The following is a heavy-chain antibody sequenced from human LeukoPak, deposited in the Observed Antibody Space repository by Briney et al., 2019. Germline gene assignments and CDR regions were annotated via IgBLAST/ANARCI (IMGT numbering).Heavy chain of an antibody. Sequence: PGGSLRLSCAASGFTFSSYSMNWVRQAPGKGLEWVSYISSSSSTVYYADSVKGRFTISRDNAKNSLYLQMNSLRDEDTAVYYCARVHDYGDYYYGMDVWGQGTTVTVSS. J-gene: IGHJ6*02. CDR3: ARVHDYGDYYYGMDV. CDR1: GFTFSSYS. V-gene: IGHV3-48*02. CDR2: ISSSSSTV. D-gene: IGHD4-17*01.